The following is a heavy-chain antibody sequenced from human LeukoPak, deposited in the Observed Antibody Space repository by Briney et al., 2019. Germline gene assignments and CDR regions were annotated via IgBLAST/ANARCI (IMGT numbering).Heavy chain of an antibody. CDR1: GFTFSNYW. CDR3: ARDKGVRIVVHDY. CDR2: IKQDGSEK. J-gene: IGHJ4*02. V-gene: IGHV3-7*01. D-gene: IGHD2-21*01. Sequence: GGSLRPSCVASGFTFSNYWMSWVRQAPGKGLEWVANIKQDGSEKYYVDSVKGRFTISRDNAKKSLYLQMNSLRAEDTAVYYCARDKGVRIVVHDYWGQGTLVTVSS.